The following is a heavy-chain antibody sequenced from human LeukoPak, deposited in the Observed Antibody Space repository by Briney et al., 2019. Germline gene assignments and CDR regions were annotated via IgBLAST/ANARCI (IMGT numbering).Heavy chain of an antibody. CDR1: GFTFDDYA. J-gene: IGHJ1*01. CDR3: AKDIGGQLDQARYFQH. Sequence: PGGSLRLSCAASGFTFDDYAMHWVRQAPGKGLEWVSGISWNSGSIGYADSVKGRFTISRDNAKNSLYLQMNSLRAEDTALYYCAKDIGGQLDQARYFQHWGQGTLVTVSS. CDR2: ISWNSGSI. V-gene: IGHV3-9*01. D-gene: IGHD6-13*01.